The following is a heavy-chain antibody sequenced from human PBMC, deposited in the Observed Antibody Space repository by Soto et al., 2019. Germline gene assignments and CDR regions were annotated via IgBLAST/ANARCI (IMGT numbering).Heavy chain of an antibody. D-gene: IGHD2-21*01. CDR3: ATGPPWWWLPY. Sequence: SETLSLTCTVSAGSISDNSWSWIRQPPGKGLEWIGHVYFSGNTNYNPSLRSRVTITLDTSKNQFSLILSSVTAADTAVYYCATGPPWWWLPYWGQGTLVTVSS. CDR2: VYFSGNT. J-gene: IGHJ4*02. CDR1: AGSISDNS. V-gene: IGHV4-59*01.